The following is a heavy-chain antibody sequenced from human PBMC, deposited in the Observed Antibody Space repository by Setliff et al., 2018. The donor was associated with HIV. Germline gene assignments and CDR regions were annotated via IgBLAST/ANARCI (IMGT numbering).Heavy chain of an antibody. V-gene: IGHV3-7*01. D-gene: IGHD3-10*01. CDR2: IKQDGSEK. CDR1: GFSFSSYS. CDR3: ARDQSLSYGSGSRKFDY. J-gene: IGHJ4*02. Sequence: PGGSLRLSCSASGFSFSSYSINWVRQAPGKGLEWVANIKQDGSEKYYVDSVKGRFTVSRDNAKNSLYLQMNSLRAEDTAVYYCARDQSLSYGSGSRKFDYWGQGTLVTVSS.